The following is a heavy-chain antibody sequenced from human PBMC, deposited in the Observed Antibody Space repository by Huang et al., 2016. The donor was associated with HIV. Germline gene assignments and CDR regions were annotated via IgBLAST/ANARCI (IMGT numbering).Heavy chain of an antibody. Sequence: QVQLQESGPGLVRPSETLSLNCTVSGGSISSSSYYWGWIRQPPGKGLEGIGIVYYMGSTLYNPSLKSRVTRSVDTSKNQFSLKLSSVTAADTAVYYCARPLASAFEFEYYWGQGFLVTVSS. CDR1: GGSISSSSYY. CDR3: ARPLASAFEFEYY. J-gene: IGHJ4*02. CDR2: VYYMGST. D-gene: IGHD3-3*01. V-gene: IGHV4-39*01.